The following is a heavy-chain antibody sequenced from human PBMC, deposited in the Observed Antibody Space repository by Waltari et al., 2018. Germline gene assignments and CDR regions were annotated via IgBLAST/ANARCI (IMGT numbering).Heavy chain of an antibody. J-gene: IGHJ6*02. D-gene: IGHD5-12*01. CDR2: VSRSLCKA. V-gene: IGHV1-69*01. Sequence: QVQLVQSGAEVKKPGSSVKVSCKASGGTFSSYAISWVRQAPGQGLEWMGGVSRSLCKANYAQKVKGRVAITADESTRTAYMGLGSLRSEDTAVYYGARVSARDGYNDDYYYGMDVWGQGTTVTVSS. CDR3: ARVSARDGYNDDYYYGMDV. CDR1: GGTFSSYA.